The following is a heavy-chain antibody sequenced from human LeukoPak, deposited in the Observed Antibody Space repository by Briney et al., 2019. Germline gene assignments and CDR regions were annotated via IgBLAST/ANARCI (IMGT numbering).Heavy chain of an antibody. CDR1: GFNVRSSF. V-gene: IGHV3-53*01. J-gene: IGHJ3*02. Sequence: PGGSLRLSCAASGFNVRSSFRSWVRQAPGKGLEWVSVIYSIGSTFYADSVKGRFTVSRDHSKNMLYLHMNSLRAEDTAVYYCARYRVYLSREEAFDISRRGTMVTVSS. CDR3: ARYRVYLSREEAFDI. CDR2: IYSIGST. D-gene: IGHD5/OR15-5a*01.